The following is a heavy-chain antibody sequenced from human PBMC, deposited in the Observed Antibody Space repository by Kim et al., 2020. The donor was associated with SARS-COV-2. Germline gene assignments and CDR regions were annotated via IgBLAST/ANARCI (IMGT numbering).Heavy chain of an antibody. V-gene: IGHV3-30-3*01. CDR1: GFTFSSYA. D-gene: IGHD2-21*02. CDR2: ISYDGGNK. Sequence: GGSLRLSCAASGFTFSSYAIHWVRQAPGKGLEWVAVISYDGGNKYYADSVKGRFTISRDNSKNTLYLQINSLRAEDTAVYYCARDGDPQGYFDYWGQEPWSPSPQ. J-gene: IGHJ4*01. CDR3: ARDGDPQGYFDY.